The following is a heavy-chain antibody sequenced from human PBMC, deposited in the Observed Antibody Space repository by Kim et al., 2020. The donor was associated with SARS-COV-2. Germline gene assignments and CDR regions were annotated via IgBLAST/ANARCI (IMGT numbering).Heavy chain of an antibody. D-gene: IGHD3-16*01. CDR1: GFTFSSYA. Sequence: GGSLRLSCAASGFTFSSYAMHWVRQAPGKGLEWVAVISYDGSNKYYADSVKGRFTISRDNSKNTLYLQMNSLRAEDTAVYYCARDLVDYWGQGTLVTVSS. CDR2: ISYDGSNK. V-gene: IGHV3-30*04. J-gene: IGHJ4*02. CDR3: ARDLVDY.